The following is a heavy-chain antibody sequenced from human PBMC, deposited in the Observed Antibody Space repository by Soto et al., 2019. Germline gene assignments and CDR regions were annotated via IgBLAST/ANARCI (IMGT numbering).Heavy chain of an antibody. V-gene: IGHV1-8*01. D-gene: IGHD2-15*01. CDR2: MNPNSGNT. J-gene: IGHJ3*02. CDR3: ARVRGYCSGGSCYDAFDI. CDR1: GYTFTSYD. Sequence: ASVKVSCKASGYTFTSYDINWVRQATGQGLEWMGWMNPNSGNTGYAQKFQGRVTMTRNTSISTAYMELSSLRSEDTAVYYCARVRGYCSGGSCYDAFDIRAQRTTVTVSS.